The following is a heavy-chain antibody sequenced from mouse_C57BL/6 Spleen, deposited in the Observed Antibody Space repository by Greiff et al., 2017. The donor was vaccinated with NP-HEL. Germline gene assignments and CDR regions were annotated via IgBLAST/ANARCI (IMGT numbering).Heavy chain of an antibody. CDR1: GYTFTDYE. D-gene: IGHD2-4*01. CDR3: TRWDDYDGAMDY. Sequence: VKLMESGAELVRPGASVTLSCKASGYTFTDYEMHWVKQTPVHGLEWIGAIDPETGGTAYNQKFKGKAILTADKSSSTAYMELRSLTSEDSAVYYCTRWDDYDGAMDYWGQGTSVTVSS. J-gene: IGHJ4*01. V-gene: IGHV1-15*01. CDR2: IDPETGGT.